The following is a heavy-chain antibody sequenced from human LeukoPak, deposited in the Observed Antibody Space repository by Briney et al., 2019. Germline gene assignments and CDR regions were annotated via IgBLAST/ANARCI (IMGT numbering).Heavy chain of an antibody. Sequence: ASETLSLTCTVSGGSISSSSYYWGWIRQPPGKGLEWIGSIYYSGSTNYNPSLKSRVTISVDTSKNQFSLRLRSVTAADTAVYYCARVTGYMVEDYFDSWGQGTLVTVSS. J-gene: IGHJ4*02. V-gene: IGHV4-39*07. D-gene: IGHD6-13*01. CDR2: IYYSGST. CDR1: GGSISSSSYY. CDR3: ARVTGYMVEDYFDS.